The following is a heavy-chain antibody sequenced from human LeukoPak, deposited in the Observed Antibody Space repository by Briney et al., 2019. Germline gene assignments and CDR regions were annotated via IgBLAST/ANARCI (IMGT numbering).Heavy chain of an antibody. CDR2: ISDSAGAT. D-gene: IGHD1-1*01. V-gene: IGHV3-23*01. CDR1: GFSFSTSA. Sequence: GGSLILSCAASGFSFSTSAMTWVRQAPGKGLEWVSSISDSAGATYYADSVRGRFIISRDNSENTLYLQMNSLRAEDTAVYYCAREGGGPLEPFDYWGQGTLVTVSS. CDR3: AREGGGPLEPFDY. J-gene: IGHJ4*02.